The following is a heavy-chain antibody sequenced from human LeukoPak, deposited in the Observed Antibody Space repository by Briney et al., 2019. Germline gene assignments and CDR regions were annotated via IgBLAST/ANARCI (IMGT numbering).Heavy chain of an antibody. CDR1: GYTFTGYY. D-gene: IGHD3-9*01. CDR2: INPNSGGT. J-gene: IGHJ4*02. CDR3: ATADDILTGYRYRIDY. Sequence: ASVKVSCKASGYTFTGYYLHWVRQAPGQGREWIGRINPNSGGTNYAQKFHGRVTATRDTSISTAYMELSRLRSDDTAVYYCATADDILTGYRYRIDYWGQGTLVTVSS. V-gene: IGHV1-2*02.